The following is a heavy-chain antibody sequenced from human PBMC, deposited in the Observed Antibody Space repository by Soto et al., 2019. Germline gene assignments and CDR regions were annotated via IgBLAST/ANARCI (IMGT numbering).Heavy chain of an antibody. V-gene: IGHV3-43*01. CDR2: ISWDGGST. J-gene: IGHJ4*02. Sequence: EVQLVESGGVVVQPGGSLRLSCAASGFTFDDYTMHWVRQAPGKGLEWVSLISWDGGSTYYADSVKGRFTISRDNSKNSLYLQMNSLRTEDTALYYCAKDQGSSGWAEFDYRGQGTLVTVSS. CDR3: AKDQGSSGWAEFDY. CDR1: GFTFDDYT. D-gene: IGHD6-19*01.